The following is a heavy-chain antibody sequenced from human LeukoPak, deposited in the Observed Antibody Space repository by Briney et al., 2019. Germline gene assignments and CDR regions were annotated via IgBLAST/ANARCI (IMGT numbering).Heavy chain of an antibody. V-gene: IGHV4-38-2*02. CDR2: IYHSGST. J-gene: IGHJ4*02. D-gene: IGHD3/OR15-3a*01. CDR1: GYSIISDYF. CDR3: ARGIVGSRDFYFRYYFDY. Sequence: SETLSLTCTVSGYSIISDYFWGWIRQPPGKGLEWIGAIYHSGSTYYSPSLKSRVTVSVDTSKNEFSLKLSSVTAADTAVYFCARGIVGSRDFYFRYYFDYWGQGTLVTVSS.